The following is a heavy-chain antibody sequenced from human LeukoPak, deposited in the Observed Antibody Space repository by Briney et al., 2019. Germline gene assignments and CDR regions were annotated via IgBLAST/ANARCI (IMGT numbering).Heavy chain of an antibody. V-gene: IGHV3-21*01. CDR2: ISSTSSYI. D-gene: IGHD3-3*01. CDR3: ASSDFWSGYHHYFDY. CDR1: GFTLSSYS. J-gene: IGHJ4*02. Sequence: GGSLRLSCAASGFTLSSYSMNWVRQAPGEGLEWVSSISSTSSYIYYADSVKGRFTLSRDNAKNSVYLQVNSLRAEDAAVYYCASSDFWSGYHHYFDYWGQGTLVTVSS.